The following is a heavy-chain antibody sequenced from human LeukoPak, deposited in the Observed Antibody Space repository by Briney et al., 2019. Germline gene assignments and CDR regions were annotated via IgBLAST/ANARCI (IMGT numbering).Heavy chain of an antibody. J-gene: IGHJ6*02. CDR1: GGTFSSYA. V-gene: IGHV1-69*13. Sequence: SVKVSCKASGGTFSSYAISWVRQAPGQGLEWTGGIIPIFGTANYAQKFQGRVTITADEPTSTAYMELSSLRSEDTAVYYCASPYSSSSYYYGMDVWGQGTTVTVSS. D-gene: IGHD6-6*01. CDR2: IIPIFGTA. CDR3: ASPYSSSSYYYGMDV.